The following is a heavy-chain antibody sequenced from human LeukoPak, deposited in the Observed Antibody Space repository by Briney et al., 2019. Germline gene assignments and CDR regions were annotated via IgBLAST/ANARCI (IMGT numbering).Heavy chain of an antibody. D-gene: IGHD3-16*01. J-gene: IGHJ3*02. CDR2: IYHSGST. CDR1: GYSISSDYY. V-gene: IGHV4-38-2*02. CDR3: ARDLSRSYGGSFDI. Sequence: SETLSLTCAVSGYSISSDYYWGWIRQPPGKGLEWIGSIYHSGSTYYNPSLKSRVTISVDTSKNQFSLKLSSVTAADTAVYYCARDLSRSYGGSFDIWGQGTMVTVSS.